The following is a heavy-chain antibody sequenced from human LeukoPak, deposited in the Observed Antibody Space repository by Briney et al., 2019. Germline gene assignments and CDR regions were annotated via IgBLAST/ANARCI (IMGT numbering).Heavy chain of an antibody. CDR1: GGSISSGDYY. J-gene: IGHJ3*02. CDR2: IYYSGST. D-gene: IGHD3-9*01. CDR3: ARDNPAHYDILTGYHIGAFDI. Sequence: SQTLSLTCTVSGGSISSGDYYWSWIRQPPGKGLEWIGYIYYSGSTYYNPSLKSRVTISVDTSKNQFSLKLSSVTAADTAVYYCARDNPAHYDILTGYHIGAFDIWGQGTMVTVSS. V-gene: IGHV4-30-4*08.